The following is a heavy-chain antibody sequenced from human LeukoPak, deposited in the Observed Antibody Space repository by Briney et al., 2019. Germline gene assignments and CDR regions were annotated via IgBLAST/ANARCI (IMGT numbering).Heavy chain of an antibody. Sequence: PSETLSLTCTVSGYSISSGYYWGWIRQPPGKGLEWIGSIYHSGSTYYNPSLKSRVTISVDTSKNQFSLKLSSVTAADTAVYYCARQVGAPGILNFDYWGQGTLVTVSS. J-gene: IGHJ4*02. CDR1: GYSISSGYY. V-gene: IGHV4-38-2*02. CDR2: IYHSGST. D-gene: IGHD1-26*01. CDR3: ARQVGAPGILNFDY.